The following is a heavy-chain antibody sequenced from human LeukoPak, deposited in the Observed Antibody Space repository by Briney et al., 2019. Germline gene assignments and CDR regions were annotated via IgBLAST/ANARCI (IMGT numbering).Heavy chain of an antibody. D-gene: IGHD3-10*01. CDR2: ISSRSSTI. CDR1: GFTFSSYS. CDR3: ARDGYYYGSGSYYKVDFDY. V-gene: IGHV3-48*01. Sequence: GGSLRLSCAASGFTFSSYSMNWVGRAPGKGLGWVSYISSRSSTIYYADSVKGRFTISRDNAKNSLYLQMNSLRAEDTAVYYCARDGYYYGSGSYYKVDFDYWGQGTLVTVSS. J-gene: IGHJ4*02.